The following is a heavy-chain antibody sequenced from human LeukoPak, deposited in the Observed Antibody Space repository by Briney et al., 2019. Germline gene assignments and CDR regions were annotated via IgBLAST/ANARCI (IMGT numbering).Heavy chain of an antibody. CDR1: GFTLSSNY. CDR3: ARDLRYSYGIPPPIDY. J-gene: IGHJ4*02. CDR2: IYSGGST. V-gene: IGHV3-66*01. D-gene: IGHD5-18*01. Sequence: GGSLRLSCAASGFTLSSNYMSWVRQAPGKGLEWVSVIYSGGSTYYADSVKGRFTISRDNSKNTLYLQMNSLRAEDTAVYYCARDLRYSYGIPPPIDYWGQGTLVTVSS.